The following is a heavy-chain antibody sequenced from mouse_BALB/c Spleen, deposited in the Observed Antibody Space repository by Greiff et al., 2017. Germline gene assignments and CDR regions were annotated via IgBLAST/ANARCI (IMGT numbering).Heavy chain of an antibody. V-gene: IGHV3-2*02. D-gene: IGHD1-3*01. CDR2: ISYSGST. J-gene: IGHJ1*01. CDR3: ARSGYYRYFDV. CDR1: GYSITSDYA. Sequence: EVKLMESGPGLVKPSQSLSLTCTVTGYSITSDYAWNWIRQFPGNKLEWMGYISYSGSTSYNPSLKSRISITRDTSKNQFFLQLNSVTTEDTATYYCARSGYYRYFDVWGAGTTVTVSS.